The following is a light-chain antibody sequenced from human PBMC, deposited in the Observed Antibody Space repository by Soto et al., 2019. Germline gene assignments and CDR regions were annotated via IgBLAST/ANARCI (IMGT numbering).Light chain of an antibody. CDR3: SSYTSSTVYV. Sequence: QSVLAQPASVSGSPGQSITISCTGTSSDIGGYNYVYWYQQHPGKAPKLMIYEVSNRPSGVSNRFSGSKSGNTASLTISGLQAEDAADYYCSSYTSSTVYVFGTGTKVTVL. J-gene: IGLJ1*01. CDR1: SSDIGGYNY. CDR2: EVS. V-gene: IGLV2-14*01.